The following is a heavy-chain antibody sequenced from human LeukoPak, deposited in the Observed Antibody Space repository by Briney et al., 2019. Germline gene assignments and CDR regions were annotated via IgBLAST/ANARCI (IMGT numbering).Heavy chain of an antibody. CDR3: ARGRGNMTTGSAAFDI. J-gene: IGHJ3*02. D-gene: IGHD4-17*01. Sequence: ASVKVSCKVSGYTLTELSMHWVRQAPGKGLEWMGWMNPNSGNTGYAQKFQGRVTMTRNTSISTAYMELSSLRSEDTAVYYCARGRGNMTTGSAAFDIWGQGTMVTVSS. CDR2: MNPNSGNT. CDR1: GYTLTELS. V-gene: IGHV1-8*01.